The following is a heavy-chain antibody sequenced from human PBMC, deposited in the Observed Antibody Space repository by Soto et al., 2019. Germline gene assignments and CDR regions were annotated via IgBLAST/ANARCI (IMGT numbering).Heavy chain of an antibody. CDR1: GYTFTXYA. Sequence: ASVKVSCKASGYTFTXYAMYWVRQAPGQRLEWMGWINAGNGNTKYSQKFQGRVTITRDTSASTAYMELSSLRSEDTAVYYCARPHFSSSYYFEYSGQGTLVTGSS. CDR3: ARPHFSSSYYFEY. V-gene: IGHV1-3*01. J-gene: IGHJ4*02. CDR2: INAGNGNT. D-gene: IGHD6-13*01.